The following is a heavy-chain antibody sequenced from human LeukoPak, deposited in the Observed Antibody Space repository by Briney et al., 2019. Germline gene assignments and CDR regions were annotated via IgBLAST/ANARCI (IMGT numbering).Heavy chain of an antibody. D-gene: IGHD2-2*02. CDR3: ARGAVVVPAAIVGDY. J-gene: IGHJ4*02. CDR1: GFTFSSYE. CDR2: ISSSGSTI. V-gene: IGHV3-48*03. Sequence: GGSLRLSCAASGFTFSSYEMNWVRQAPGKVLEWVSYISSSGSTIYYADSVKGRFTISRDNAKNSLYLQMNSLRAEDTAVYYCARGAVVVPAAIVGDYWGQGTLVTVSS.